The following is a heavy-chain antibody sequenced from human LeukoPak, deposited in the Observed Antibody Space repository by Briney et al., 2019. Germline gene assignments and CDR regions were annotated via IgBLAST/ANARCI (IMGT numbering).Heavy chain of an antibody. Sequence: PSETLSLTCAVYGGSFSGYYWSWIRQPPGKGLEWIGEINHSGSTNYNPSLKSRVTISVDTSKNQFSLKLSSVTAADTAVYYCARGYIADPFYFDYWGQGTLVTVSS. D-gene: IGHD6-13*01. CDR2: INHSGST. CDR3: ARGYIADPFYFDY. V-gene: IGHV4-34*01. CDR1: GGSFSGYY. J-gene: IGHJ4*02.